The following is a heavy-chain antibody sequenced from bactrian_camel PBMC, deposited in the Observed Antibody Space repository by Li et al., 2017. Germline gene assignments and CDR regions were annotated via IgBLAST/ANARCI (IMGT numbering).Heavy chain of an antibody. V-gene: IGHV3S42*01. CDR2: IDGGGGTT. J-gene: IGHJ4*01. CDR1: GFIFSNSA. Sequence: VQLVESGGGLVQPGGRLTLSCAASGFIFSNSAMKWGRQAPGKGLDWVASIDGGGGTTAYADSVKGRFTISRDNAKNTLYLQLNSLKTEDTAMYYCAKYKLPPEPPVGQGTQVTVS.